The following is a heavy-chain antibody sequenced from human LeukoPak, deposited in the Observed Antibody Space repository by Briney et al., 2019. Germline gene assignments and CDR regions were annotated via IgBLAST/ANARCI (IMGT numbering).Heavy chain of an antibody. J-gene: IGHJ4*02. Sequence: GGSLRLSXAASGFTFSSYSMNWVRQAPGKGLEWVSSISSSSSYIYYADSVKGRFTISRDNAKNSLYLQMNSLRAEDTAVYYCARDGPWLVGFDYWGQGTLVTVSS. V-gene: IGHV3-21*01. CDR1: GFTFSSYS. D-gene: IGHD6-19*01. CDR3: ARDGPWLVGFDY. CDR2: ISSSSSYI.